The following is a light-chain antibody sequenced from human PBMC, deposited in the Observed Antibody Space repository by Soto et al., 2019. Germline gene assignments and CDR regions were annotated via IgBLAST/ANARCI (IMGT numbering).Light chain of an antibody. CDR2: DAS. CDR3: QQSYRSPPT. CDR1: QSISSK. V-gene: IGKV1-39*01. Sequence: DIQMTQSPSSLSASVGDRVTITCRASQSISSKLNWYQQRPGKVPNLLIYDASSLQSGVPSRFSGSGSGTDFTLTISSLQPEDFATYYCQQSYRSPPTFGQGTKVDIK. J-gene: IGKJ1*01.